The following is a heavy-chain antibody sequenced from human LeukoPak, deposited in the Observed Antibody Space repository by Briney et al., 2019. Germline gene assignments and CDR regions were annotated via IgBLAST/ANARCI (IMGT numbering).Heavy chain of an antibody. Sequence: GGSLRLSCAASGFTFSSYSMNWVRQAPGKGLEWVSSISSSSSYIYYADSVKGRFTISRDNAKNSLYLQMNSLRGEDTAVYYCARDPATYYYDSSGTTKDYWGQGTLVTVSS. V-gene: IGHV3-21*01. CDR1: GFTFSSYS. D-gene: IGHD3-22*01. J-gene: IGHJ4*02. CDR2: ISSSSSYI. CDR3: ARDPATYYYDSSGTTKDY.